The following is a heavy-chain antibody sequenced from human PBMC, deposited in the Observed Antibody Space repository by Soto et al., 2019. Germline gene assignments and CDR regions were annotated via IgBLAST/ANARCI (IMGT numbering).Heavy chain of an antibody. Sequence: GASVKVSCKASGYTFTSYDINWVRQATGQGLEWMGWMNPNSGNTGYAQKFQGRVTMTRNTSISTAYMELSSLRSEDTAVYYCARGSRRAIVVVVAATSPYHFDYWGQGTLVTVSS. CDR1: GYTFTSYD. CDR3: ARGSRRAIVVVVAATSPYHFDY. J-gene: IGHJ4*02. D-gene: IGHD2-15*01. V-gene: IGHV1-8*01. CDR2: MNPNSGNT.